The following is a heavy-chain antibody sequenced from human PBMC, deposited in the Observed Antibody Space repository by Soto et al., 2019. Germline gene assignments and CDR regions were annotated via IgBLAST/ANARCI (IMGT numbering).Heavy chain of an antibody. V-gene: IGHV4-34*01. J-gene: IGHJ5*02. CDR2: INHSGST. Sequence: LSLTCAVYGGSFSSYYWSWIRHAPGKGLQWIGEINHSGSTSYNPSLKSRVTISVDTSKNQFSLKLTSVTAADTAVYCCARGSLFRHLNWFDPWGQGTRVTVSS. CDR3: ARGSLFRHLNWFDP. CDR1: GGSFSSYY.